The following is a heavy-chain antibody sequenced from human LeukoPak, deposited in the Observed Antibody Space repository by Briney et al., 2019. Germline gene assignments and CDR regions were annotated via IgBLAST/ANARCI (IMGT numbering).Heavy chain of an antibody. CDR2: IYHSGST. V-gene: IGHV4-38-2*01. Sequence: PSETLSLTCAVSGYSISSGYYWGWIRQPPGKGLEWIGSIYHSGSTYYNPSLKSRVTISVDTSKNQFSLKLSSVTAADTAVYYCARGTRSSSSGWYRGWGQGTLVTVSS. D-gene: IGHD6-19*01. CDR3: ARGTRSSSSGWYRG. J-gene: IGHJ4*02. CDR1: GYSISSGYY.